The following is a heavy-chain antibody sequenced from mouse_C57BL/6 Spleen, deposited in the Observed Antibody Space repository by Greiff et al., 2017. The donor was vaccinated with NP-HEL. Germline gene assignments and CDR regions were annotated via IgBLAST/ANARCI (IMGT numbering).Heavy chain of an antibody. J-gene: IGHJ4*01. CDR2: IWTGGGT. D-gene: IGHD4-1*01. Sequence: VKLLESGPGLVAPSQCLSITCTVSGFSLTSYAINWVRQPPGKGLEWLGVIWTGGGTNYNSALKSRLSISKDNTKSQVFLKMNSLQTDDTARYYCAITGYYAMDYWGQGTSVTVSS. CDR1: GFSLTSYA. V-gene: IGHV2-9-1*01. CDR3: AITGYYAMDY.